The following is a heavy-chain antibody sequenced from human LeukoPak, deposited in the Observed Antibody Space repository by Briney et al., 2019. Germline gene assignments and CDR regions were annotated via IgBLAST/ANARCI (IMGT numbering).Heavy chain of an antibody. V-gene: IGHV1-46*01. Sequence: GASVKVSCKASGYTFTSYYMHWVRQAPGQGLEWMGIINPSGGSTSYAQKFQGRVTMTRDTSTSTVYMELSSLRSEDTAVYYRAREHMLYYFDYWGQGTLVTVSS. CDR3: AREHMLYYFDY. CDR1: GYTFTSYY. J-gene: IGHJ4*02. CDR2: INPSGGST. D-gene: IGHD2-8*01.